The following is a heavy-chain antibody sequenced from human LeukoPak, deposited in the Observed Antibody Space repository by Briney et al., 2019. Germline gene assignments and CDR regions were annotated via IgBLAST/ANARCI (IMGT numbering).Heavy chain of an antibody. D-gene: IGHD6-19*01. Sequence: SETLSLTCTVSGGSISSYYWSWIRQPAGKGLEWIGRIYTSGSTNYNPSLKSRVTMSVDTSKNQFSLKLSSVTAADTAVYYCARGGSGIGWFPADYWGQGTLVTVSS. CDR1: GGSISSYY. CDR2: IYTSGST. V-gene: IGHV4-4*07. CDR3: ARGGSGIGWFPADY. J-gene: IGHJ4*02.